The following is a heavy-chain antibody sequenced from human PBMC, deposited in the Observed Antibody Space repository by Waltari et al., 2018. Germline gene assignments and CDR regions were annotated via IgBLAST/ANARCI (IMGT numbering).Heavy chain of an antibody. J-gene: IGHJ4*02. D-gene: IGHD3-3*01. CDR2: IPYDSSSK. Sequence: QVQLVESGGGVVQPGGSLRLSCAASGFTFSSYGMHWVRQAPGKGLEWVAFIPYDSSSKKYEDSVKGRFTISRDNSKNTVYLQMTSLRDEDTAVYVCVAFSIFTGGYWGQGTLVTVSS. CDR1: GFTFSSYG. CDR3: VAFSIFTGGY. V-gene: IGHV3-30*02.